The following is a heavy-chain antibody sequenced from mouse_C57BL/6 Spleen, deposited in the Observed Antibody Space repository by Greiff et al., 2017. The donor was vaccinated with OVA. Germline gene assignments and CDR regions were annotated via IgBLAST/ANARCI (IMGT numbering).Heavy chain of an antibody. CDR2: IDPSDSYT. Sequence: VQLQQPGAELVMPGASVKLSCKASGYTFTSYWMHWVKQRPGQGLEWIGEIDPSDSYTNYNQKFKGKSTLTVDKSSSTAYMQLSSLTSEDSAVYYCARCYDSRGNYFGYWGQGTTLTDSS. CDR3: ARCYDSRGNYFGY. CDR1: GYTFTSYW. D-gene: IGHD1-1*01. J-gene: IGHJ2*01. V-gene: IGHV1-69*01.